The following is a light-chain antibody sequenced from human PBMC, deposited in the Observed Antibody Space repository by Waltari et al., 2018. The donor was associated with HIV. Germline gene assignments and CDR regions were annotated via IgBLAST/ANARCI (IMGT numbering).Light chain of an antibody. CDR2: DAS. CDR1: QLVSSY. CDR3: QQRSNWPPFT. V-gene: IGKV3-11*01. J-gene: IGKJ3*01. Sequence: EIVLTQSPAPLSLSPGERATLSCRSSQLVSSYLAWYQRKPGQAPRLLIYDASNRATGIPARFSGSGSGTDFTLTISSLEPEDFAVYYCQQRSNWPPFTFGPGTKVDIK.